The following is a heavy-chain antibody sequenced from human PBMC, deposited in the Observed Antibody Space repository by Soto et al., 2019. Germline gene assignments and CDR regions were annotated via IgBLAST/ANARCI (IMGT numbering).Heavy chain of an antibody. Sequence: PGGSLRLSCAASGFPFSSYEMNWVRQAPGKGLEWLSFVSSSGNTIYYTDSVKGRFTISRDNAKNSLYLQMNSLRAGDTAVYFCAREDASNSSGFDSWGQGIIVPVSS. J-gene: IGHJ4*02. V-gene: IGHV3-48*03. D-gene: IGHD2-21*01. CDR2: VSSSGNTI. CDR3: AREDASNSSGFDS. CDR1: GFPFSSYE.